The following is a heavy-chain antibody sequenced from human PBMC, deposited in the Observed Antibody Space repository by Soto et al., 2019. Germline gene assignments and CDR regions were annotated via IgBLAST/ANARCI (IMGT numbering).Heavy chain of an antibody. J-gene: IGHJ6*02. D-gene: IGHD3-16*01. CDR1: GGSISSYY. Sequence: SETLSLTCTVSGGSISSYYWSWIRQPPGKGLGWIGYIYYSGSTNYNPSLKSRVTISVDTSKNQFSLKLSSVTAADTAVYYCAREGLDYVWGSRLYYYYGMDVWGQGTTVTVSS. CDR3: AREGLDYVWGSRLYYYYGMDV. CDR2: IYYSGST. V-gene: IGHV4-59*01.